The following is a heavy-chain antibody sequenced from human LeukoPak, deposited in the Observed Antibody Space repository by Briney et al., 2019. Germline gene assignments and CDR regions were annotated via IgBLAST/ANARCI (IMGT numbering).Heavy chain of an antibody. J-gene: IGHJ4*02. CDR3: ARDRGYSYGLFDY. D-gene: IGHD5-18*01. CDR1: GYTFTSYG. V-gene: IGHV1-18*01. Sequence: ASVKVSCKASGYTFTSYGISWVRQAPGQGLEWMGWISAYNGNTNYAQKLQGRVTMTTDTSTSTAYTELRSLRSDDTAVYYCARDRGYSYGLFDYWGQGTLVTVSS. CDR2: ISAYNGNT.